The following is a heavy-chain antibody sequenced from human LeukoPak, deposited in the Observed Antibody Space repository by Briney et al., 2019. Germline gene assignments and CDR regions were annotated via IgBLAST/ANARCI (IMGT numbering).Heavy chain of an antibody. CDR1: GFTVSSNY. CDR2: IYSGGST. D-gene: IGHD2-2*03. V-gene: IGHV3-66*02. CDR3: GRSYSGYCSSTRCYAGDY. Sequence: GGSLRLSCAASGFTVSSNYMSWVRQAPGKGLEWVSVIYSGGSTYYADSVKGRFTISRDNSKNTLYLQMNSLRAEDTAVYYCGRSYSGYCSSTRCYAGDYWGQGTLVTVSS. J-gene: IGHJ4*02.